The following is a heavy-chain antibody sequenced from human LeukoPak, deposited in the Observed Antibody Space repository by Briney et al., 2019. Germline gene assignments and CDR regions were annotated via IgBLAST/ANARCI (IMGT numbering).Heavy chain of an antibody. D-gene: IGHD3-22*01. Sequence: GGSLGLSCAASGFTFSSYWMSWVRQAPGKGLEWVANIKQDGSEKYYVDSVKGRFTISRDNAKNSLYLQMNSLRAEDTAVYYCARGDYYDSSGSTYYFDYWGQGTLVTVSS. V-gene: IGHV3-7*01. CDR1: GFTFSSYW. CDR3: ARGDYYDSSGSTYYFDY. J-gene: IGHJ4*02. CDR2: IKQDGSEK.